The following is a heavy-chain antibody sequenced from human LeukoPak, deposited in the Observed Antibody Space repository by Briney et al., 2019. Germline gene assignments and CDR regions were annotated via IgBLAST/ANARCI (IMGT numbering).Heavy chain of an antibody. CDR1: GCTFTGYY. D-gene: IGHD2-21*02. CDR3: ARESGEPYCGGDCYSDY. CDR2: INPNSGGT. Sequence: ASVKVSCKASGCTFTGYYMHWVRQAPGQGLEWMGWINPNSGGTNYAQKFQGGVTMTRDTSISTAYMELSRLRSDDTAVYYCARESGEPYCGGDCYSDYWGQGTLVTVSS. J-gene: IGHJ4*02. V-gene: IGHV1-2*02.